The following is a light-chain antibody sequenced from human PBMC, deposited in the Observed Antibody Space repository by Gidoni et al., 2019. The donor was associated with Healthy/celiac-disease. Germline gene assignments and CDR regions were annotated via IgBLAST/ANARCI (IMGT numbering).Light chain of an antibody. J-gene: IGKJ4*01. CDR2: DAS. Sequence: EIVLTQSPATLSLSPGERATLHCRASQSVSSYLAWYQQKPGQAPRRLIYDASNRATGSPARFSGSGSGTDFTLTISSLEPEDFAVYYCQKRSNWLTFGGGTKVEIK. CDR3: QKRSNWLT. CDR1: QSVSSY. V-gene: IGKV3-11*01.